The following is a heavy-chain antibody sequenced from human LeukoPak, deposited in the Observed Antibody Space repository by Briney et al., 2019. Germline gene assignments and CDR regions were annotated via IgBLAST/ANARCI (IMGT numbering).Heavy chain of an antibody. Sequence: SETLSLTCTVSGGSISSSSYYWGWIRQPPGKGLEWIGYIYYSGSTNYNPSLKSRVTISVDTSKNQFSLKLSSVTAADTAVYYCARAIAGYYYYMDVWGKGTTVTVSS. CDR2: IYYSGST. J-gene: IGHJ6*03. CDR1: GGSISSSSYY. CDR3: ARAIAGYYYYMDV. D-gene: IGHD3-22*01. V-gene: IGHV4-61*05.